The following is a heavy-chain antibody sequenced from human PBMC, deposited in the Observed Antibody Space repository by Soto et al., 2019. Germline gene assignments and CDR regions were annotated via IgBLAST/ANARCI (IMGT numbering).Heavy chain of an antibody. CDR1: GFTFSHYD. CDR3: ARGAYYYDGSASRYV. J-gene: IGHJ1*01. V-gene: IGHV3-13*01. D-gene: IGHD3-22*01. Sequence: EVQLVESGGGSVQPGGSLRLSCAASGFTFSHYDMHWVRQQTGKSLEWVSAIGPTGDTYYPGSVKGRFTISRDNAKNSLSVQMESLRAEDTAVYYCARGAYYYDGSASRYVWGQGSLVTVSS. CDR2: IGPTGDT.